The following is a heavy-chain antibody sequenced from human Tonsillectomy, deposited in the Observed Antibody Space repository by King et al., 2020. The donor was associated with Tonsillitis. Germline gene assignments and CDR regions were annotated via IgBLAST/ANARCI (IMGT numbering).Heavy chain of an antibody. CDR2: INPNSGGT. V-gene: IGHV1-2*02. J-gene: IGHJ4*02. CDR3: ANMGTNDFWSGYYLDY. Sequence: QLVQSGAEVKKPGASVKVSCKASGYTFTGYYMHWVRQAPGQGREWMGWINPNSGGTNYAQKFQGRVTMTRDTSISTAYMELSRLRSDDTAVYYCANMGTNDFWSGYYLDYWGQGTLVTVSS. CDR1: GYTFTGYY. D-gene: IGHD3-3*01.